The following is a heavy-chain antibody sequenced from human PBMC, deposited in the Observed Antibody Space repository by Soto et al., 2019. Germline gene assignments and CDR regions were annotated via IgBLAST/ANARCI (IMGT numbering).Heavy chain of an antibody. J-gene: IGHJ4*02. V-gene: IGHV3-23*01. CDR1: GFTFRSYA. CDR3: AKELVAVAGSDY. CDR2: ISGSAVTT. Sequence: EVQLLESGGGLVQPGGSLRLSCAASGFTFRSYAMTWVRQAPGRGLEWVSTISGSAVTTYYADSVKGRFTISRDNPKNTLFLQMNSLRAEDTAVYYWAKELVAVAGSDYWGQGTLVTVSS. D-gene: IGHD6-19*01.